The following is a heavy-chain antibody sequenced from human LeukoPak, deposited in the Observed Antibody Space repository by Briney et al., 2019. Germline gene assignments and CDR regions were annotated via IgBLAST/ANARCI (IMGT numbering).Heavy chain of an antibody. J-gene: IGHJ4*02. Sequence: ASVKVSCKASGYTFTGYYMHWVRQAPGQGVEWMGCINPNSGGTNYAQRFQGRVTITSDTSISTAYMELSRLRSDDTAVYYCARWDPRKSSDYWGQGTLVTVSS. V-gene: IGHV1-2*02. D-gene: IGHD1-14*01. CDR3: ARWDPRKSSDY. CDR2: INPNSGGT. CDR1: GYTFTGYY.